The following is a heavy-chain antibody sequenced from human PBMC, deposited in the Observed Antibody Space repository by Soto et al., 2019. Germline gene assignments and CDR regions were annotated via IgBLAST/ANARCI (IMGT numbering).Heavy chain of an antibody. J-gene: IGHJ5*02. Sequence: ASVKVSCKASGYTFTNYGLTWVRQAPGQGLEWMGWISAYNGNTNYAQKLQGRVTMTTDTSTTTAYMELRSLRSDDTAVYYCARIVGADRRWFEPWGHGTLVTVPS. CDR3: ARIVGADRRWFEP. CDR1: GYTFTNYG. D-gene: IGHD1-26*01. CDR2: ISAYNGNT. V-gene: IGHV1-18*01.